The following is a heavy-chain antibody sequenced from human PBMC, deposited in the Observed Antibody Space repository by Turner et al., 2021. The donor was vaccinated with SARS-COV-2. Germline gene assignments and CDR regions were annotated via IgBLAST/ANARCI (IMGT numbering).Heavy chain of an antibody. CDR3: AKDLGSDWYFDL. V-gene: IGHV3-30*18. Sequence: QVQLVASGGGVVQPGRSLRLSCAATGSSFRSYGMHWVRQAPGKGLEWVAIMSYDGRQTSDADSVKGRFTISRDNSKKTLYLQMNVLRTDDTALYYCAKDLGSDWYFDLWGRGSLVIVSS. CDR2: MSYDGRQT. D-gene: IGHD3-10*01. CDR1: GSSFRSYG. J-gene: IGHJ2*01.